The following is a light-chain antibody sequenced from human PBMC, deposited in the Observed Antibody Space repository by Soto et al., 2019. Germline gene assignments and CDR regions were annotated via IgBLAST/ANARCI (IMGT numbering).Light chain of an antibody. CDR1: QSISSW. V-gene: IGKV1-5*03. Sequence: DIQMTKSPSTLSASVGDRVTITCRASQSISSWLAWYQQKPGRAPKFLICKASSLESGVPSRFSGSGSGTEFTLTITSLQPDDFATYYCQQHNNYPWTFGPGTKVDIK. J-gene: IGKJ1*01. CDR3: QQHNNYPWT. CDR2: KAS.